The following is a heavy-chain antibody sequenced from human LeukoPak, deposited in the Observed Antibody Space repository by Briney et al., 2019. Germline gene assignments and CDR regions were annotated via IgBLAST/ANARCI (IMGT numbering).Heavy chain of an antibody. J-gene: IGHJ4*02. CDR2: ISWNSGSI. Sequence: PGGSLRLSCAASGFTFDDYAMHWVRQAPGKGLEWVSGISWNSGSIGYADSVKGRFTISRDNAKNSLYLQMNSLRAEDTAVYYCARDSCSSTSCYASNYFDYWGQGTLVTVSS. CDR3: ARDSCSSTSCYASNYFDY. V-gene: IGHV3-9*01. D-gene: IGHD2-2*01. CDR1: GFTFDDYA.